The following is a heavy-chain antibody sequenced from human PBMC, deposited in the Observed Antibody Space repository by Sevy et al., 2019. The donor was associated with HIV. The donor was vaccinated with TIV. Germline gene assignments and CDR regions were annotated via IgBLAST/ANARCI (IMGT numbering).Heavy chain of an antibody. CDR1: EFIFISYA. V-gene: IGHV3-23*01. D-gene: IGHD6-19*01. Sequence: GESLKISCAASEFIFISYAMSWVRQAPGKGLEWVSSISGSGGSTYYADSVKGRFTVSRDNSKNMLYLQMNSLRAEDTAVYYCAKEELSGFYWGQRTLVTVSS. CDR3: AKEELSGFY. CDR2: ISGSGGST. J-gene: IGHJ4*02.